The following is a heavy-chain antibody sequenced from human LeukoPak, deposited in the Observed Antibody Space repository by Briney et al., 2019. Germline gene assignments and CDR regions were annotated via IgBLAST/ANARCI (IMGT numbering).Heavy chain of an antibody. CDR3: ARGTSRTSPLSGYYRRYFDY. D-gene: IGHD3-3*01. CDR2: TYAGGMT. J-gene: IGHJ4*02. Sequence: GGSLRLSCAASGFAVNTNYMTWVRQAPGKGLEWVSITYAGGMTYYADSVKGRFTISRDNSKNVLYLQMNSLRAADTAVYYCARGTSRTSPLSGYYRRYFDYWGQGTLVTVSS. CDR1: GFAVNTNY. V-gene: IGHV3-66*02.